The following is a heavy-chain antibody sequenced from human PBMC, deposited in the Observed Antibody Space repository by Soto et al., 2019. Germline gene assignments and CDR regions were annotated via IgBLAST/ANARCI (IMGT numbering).Heavy chain of an antibody. V-gene: IGHV4-59*01. Sequence: SETLSLTCTVSGGSISSYYWSWIRQPPGKGLEWIGYIYYSGSTNYNPSLKSRVTISVDTSKNQFSLKLSSVTAADTAVYYCATGYPAYSSSWYDYWGQGTLVTLSS. CDR1: GGSISSYY. CDR2: IYYSGST. J-gene: IGHJ4*02. D-gene: IGHD6-13*01. CDR3: ATGYPAYSSSWYDY.